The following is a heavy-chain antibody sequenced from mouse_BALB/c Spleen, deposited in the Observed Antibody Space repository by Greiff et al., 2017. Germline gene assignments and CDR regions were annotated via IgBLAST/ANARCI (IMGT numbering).Heavy chain of an antibody. Sequence: EVQLQHSGAELVKPGASVKLSCTASGFNIKDTYMHWVKQRPEQGLEWIGRIDPANGNTKYDPKFQGKATITADTSSNTAYLQLSSLTSEDTAVYYCARGWGGYYAMDYWGQGTSVTVSS. D-gene: IGHD1-1*02. J-gene: IGHJ4*01. CDR1: GFNIKDTY. CDR2: IDPANGNT. V-gene: IGHV14-3*02. CDR3: ARGWGGYYAMDY.